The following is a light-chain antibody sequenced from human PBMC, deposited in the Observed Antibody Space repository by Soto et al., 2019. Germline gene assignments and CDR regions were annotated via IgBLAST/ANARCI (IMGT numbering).Light chain of an antibody. CDR3: QQYKT. CDR1: QSVSTSY. J-gene: IGKJ1*01. CDR2: DAF. V-gene: IGKV3-20*01. Sequence: EIVLTQSPGALSFSRVEGSTLSCRASQSVSTSYVAWYQQKFGQAPRLLIYDAFSRATGIPDRFSASGSGTDFTLTISRLEPEDFAVYYCQQYKTFGQGTKVDIK.